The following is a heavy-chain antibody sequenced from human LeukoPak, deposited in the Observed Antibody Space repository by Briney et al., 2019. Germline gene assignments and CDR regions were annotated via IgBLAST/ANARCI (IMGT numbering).Heavy chain of an antibody. Sequence: SETLSLTCTVSGASISSGRNYWGWIRQSPGKGLEWIASIYSSGNTYYNPSLQSRVSVSVDTSKNQFSVRLSSLTAADTAVYYCARHLSGTTMAHYFDHWGQGTVVTVSS. CDR3: ARHLSGTTMAHYFDH. CDR1: GASISSGRNY. CDR2: IYSSGNT. D-gene: IGHD1-1*01. V-gene: IGHV4-39*01. J-gene: IGHJ4*02.